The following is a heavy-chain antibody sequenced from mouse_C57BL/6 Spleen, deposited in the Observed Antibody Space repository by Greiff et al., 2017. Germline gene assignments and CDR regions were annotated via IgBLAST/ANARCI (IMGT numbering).Heavy chain of an antibody. CDR3: ARQGVTTVGAMDY. CDR1: GFTFSDYG. D-gene: IGHD1-1*01. J-gene: IGHJ4*01. Sequence: EVKLVESGGGLVKPGGSLKLSCAASGFTFSDYGMHWVRQAPEKGLEWVAYISSGSSTIYYADTVKGRFTISRDNAKNTLFLQMTSLRSEDTAMYYCARQGVTTVGAMDYWGQGTSVTVSS. V-gene: IGHV5-17*01. CDR2: ISSGSSTI.